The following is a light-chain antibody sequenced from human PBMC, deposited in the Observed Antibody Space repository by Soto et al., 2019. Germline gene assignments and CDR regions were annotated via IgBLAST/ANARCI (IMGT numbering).Light chain of an antibody. V-gene: IGKV1-5*03. CDR1: PSISTL. CDR3: QQYNSYGS. J-gene: IGKJ1*01. CDR2: KAS. Sequence: DIQMTQSPSTLSASVGDRVTITCRASPSISTLLAWYQQKPGKAPKILIYKASILESGVPSRFSGSGSGTEFTLNISSLQPDDFASYDCQQYNSYGSFGQGTKVEIK.